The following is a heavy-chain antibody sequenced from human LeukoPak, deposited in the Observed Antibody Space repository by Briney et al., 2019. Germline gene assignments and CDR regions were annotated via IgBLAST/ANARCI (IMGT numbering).Heavy chain of an antibody. V-gene: IGHV3-30*03. Sequence: GGSLRLSRAASGFTFSSYGMHWVRQAPGKGLEWVAVISYDGSNKYYADSVKGRFTISRDNSKNTLYLQMNSLRAEDTAVYYCARVVSSPGSSGSLDYWGQGTLVTVSS. D-gene: IGHD3-22*01. CDR1: GFTFSSYG. CDR3: ARVVSSPGSSGSLDY. CDR2: ISYDGSNK. J-gene: IGHJ4*02.